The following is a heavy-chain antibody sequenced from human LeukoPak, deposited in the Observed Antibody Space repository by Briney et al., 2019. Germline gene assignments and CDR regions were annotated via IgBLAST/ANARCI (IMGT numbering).Heavy chain of an antibody. J-gene: IGHJ3*02. Sequence: SETLSLTCTVSGDSIGSHYWSWIRQPPGKGLEWIGYIFYVGSTNYNPSLKSRVTISVDTSKTQFSLKLNSVTAADTAVYSCARDYYDSRGEAFDIWGQGTMVTVSS. CDR2: IFYVGST. CDR3: ARDYYDSRGEAFDI. CDR1: GDSIGSHY. V-gene: IGHV4-59*11. D-gene: IGHD3-22*01.